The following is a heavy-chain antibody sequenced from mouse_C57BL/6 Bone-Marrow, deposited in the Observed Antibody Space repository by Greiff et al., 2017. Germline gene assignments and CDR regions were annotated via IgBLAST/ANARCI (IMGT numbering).Heavy chain of an antibody. V-gene: IGHV1-76*01. CDR3: ARDSSSIPYAMDY. Sequence: QVQLKEPGAELVRPGASVKLSCKASGYTFTDYYIHWVKQRPGQGLEWIARIYPGSGNTYYNEKFKGKATLTAEKSSSTAYMQLSSLTSDDSAVYFCARDSSSIPYAMDYWGQGTSVTVSA. CDR2: IYPGSGNT. J-gene: IGHJ4*01. D-gene: IGHD1-1*01. CDR1: GYTFTDYY.